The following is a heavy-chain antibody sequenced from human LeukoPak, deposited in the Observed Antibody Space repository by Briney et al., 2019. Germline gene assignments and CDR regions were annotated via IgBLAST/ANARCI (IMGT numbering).Heavy chain of an antibody. CDR1: GGTFSSYA. J-gene: IGHJ3*02. D-gene: IGHD2-21*01. V-gene: IGHV1-69*04. CDR3: ASGRYCRGPFDI. Sequence: ASVKVSCKASGGTFSSYAISWVRQAPGQGLEWMGRIIPILGIANYAQKFQGRVTITADKSTGTAYMELSSLRSEDTAVYYCASGRYCRGPFDIRGQGTMVTVSS. CDR2: IIPILGIA.